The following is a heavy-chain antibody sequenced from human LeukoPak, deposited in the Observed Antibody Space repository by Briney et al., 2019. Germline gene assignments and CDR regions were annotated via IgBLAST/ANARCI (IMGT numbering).Heavy chain of an antibody. CDR2: IYHSGST. J-gene: IGHJ4*02. D-gene: IGHD3-10*01. CDR1: GYSISSGYY. Sequence: SETLSLTCAVSGYSISSGYYWGWIRQPPGKGLEWIGSIYHSGSTYYNPSLKSRVTISVDTSKNQFSLKLSSVTAADTAVYYCARTYYYGSGSYYNGIYYFDYWGQGTPVTVSS. CDR3: ARTYYYGSGSYYNGIYYFDY. V-gene: IGHV4-38-2*01.